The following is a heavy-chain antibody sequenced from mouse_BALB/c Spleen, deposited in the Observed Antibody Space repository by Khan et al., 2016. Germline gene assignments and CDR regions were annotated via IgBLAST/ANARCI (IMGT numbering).Heavy chain of an antibody. CDR2: ISYSGNT. Sequence: EVQLQESGPGLVKPSQSLSLTCTVTDYSITSDYAWNWIRQFPGNKLEWLGFISYSGNTNYNPSLKSRISITRDTSKNQFFLQLNSVTTEDTATYYCARICGGDFDYWGQGTTLTVSS. CDR1: DYSITSDYA. V-gene: IGHV3-2*02. CDR3: ARICGGDFDY. J-gene: IGHJ2*01.